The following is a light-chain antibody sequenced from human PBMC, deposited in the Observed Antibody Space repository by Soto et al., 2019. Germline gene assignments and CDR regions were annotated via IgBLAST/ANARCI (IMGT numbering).Light chain of an antibody. CDR1: SSDVGSYNL. J-gene: IGLJ1*01. CDR3: FSYAGAGTFV. Sequence: QSALTQPASVSGSPGQSITISCTGTSSDVGSYNLVSWFQQHPGKDPKLFIYEVNRRPSGVSDRLSGSKSANTASLTISGLQAEDEADYYCFSYAGAGTFVFGTGTKGTVL. CDR2: EVN. V-gene: IGLV2-23*02.